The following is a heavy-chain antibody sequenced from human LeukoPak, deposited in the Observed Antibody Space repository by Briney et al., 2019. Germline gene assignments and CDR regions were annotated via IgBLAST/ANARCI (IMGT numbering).Heavy chain of an antibody. CDR3: ARYFRTTAYFDY. D-gene: IGHD4-17*01. V-gene: IGHV2-70*11. CDR2: IDWDDDK. Sequence: SGPALVKPTQTLTLTCSFSGFSLNTRGMCVGWIRQPPGKALEWLARIDWDDDKSHRTSLKTRLTISKDTSKNQVVLTMNNMDPVDSATYYCARYFRTTAYFDYWGQGTLVTVSS. CDR1: GFSLNTRGMC. J-gene: IGHJ4*02.